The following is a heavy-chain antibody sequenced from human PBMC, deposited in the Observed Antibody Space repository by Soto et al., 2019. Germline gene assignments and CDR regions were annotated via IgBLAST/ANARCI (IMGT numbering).Heavy chain of an antibody. Sequence: GWMNPNSGNTGYAQKFQGRVTMTRNTSISTAYMELSSLRSEDTAVYYCARVWADIVVVPAEPYYYYGMDVWGQGTTVTVSS. J-gene: IGHJ6*02. V-gene: IGHV1-8*01. CDR2: MNPNSGNT. CDR3: ARVWADIVVVPAEPYYYYGMDV. D-gene: IGHD2-2*01.